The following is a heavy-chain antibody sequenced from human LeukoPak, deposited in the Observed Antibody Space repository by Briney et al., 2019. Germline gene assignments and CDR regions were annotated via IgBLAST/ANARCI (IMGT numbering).Heavy chain of an antibody. CDR3: ARFAWGLITTPRFDY. V-gene: IGHV4-38-2*02. Sequence: SETLSLTCTVSGYSISSGYYWGWIRQPPGKGLEWIGSIYHSGSTYYNPSLKSRVTISMDTSENHFSLRLTSMSAADTAVYYCARFAWGLITTPRFDYWGQGTLVTVSS. J-gene: IGHJ4*02. CDR1: GYSISSGYY. CDR2: IYHSGST. D-gene: IGHD7-27*01.